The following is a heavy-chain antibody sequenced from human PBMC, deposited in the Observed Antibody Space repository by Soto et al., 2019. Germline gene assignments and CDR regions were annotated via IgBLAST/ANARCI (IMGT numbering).Heavy chain of an antibody. CDR2: IVPSDSYT. CDR3: ARHGSIAAPGTNLWYYYYGMDV. D-gene: IGHD6-13*01. V-gene: IGHV5-10-1*01. CDR1: GYNFTSYW. Sequence: SLKISCKGSGYNFTSYWISWVRQMPGKGLEWMGRIVPSDSYTNYSPSFQGHVTISADKSISTAYLQWSSLKASDTAMYYCARHGSIAAPGTNLWYYYYGMDVWGLGPKVPVYS. J-gene: IGHJ6*02.